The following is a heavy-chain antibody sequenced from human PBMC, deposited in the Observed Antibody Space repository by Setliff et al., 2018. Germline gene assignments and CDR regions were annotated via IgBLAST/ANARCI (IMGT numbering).Heavy chain of an antibody. CDR3: IRVWGGPGATNGFDI. CDR1: GFTFSSYW. D-gene: IGHD1-26*01. V-gene: IGHV3-74*01. J-gene: IGHJ3*02. Sequence: GESLKISCAASGFTFSSYWMHWVRQAPGKGLEWVSRISDGSSTSYADSVKGRFTISRDNAKNTVYLQMGSLRVDDTAMYHCIRVWGGPGATNGFDIWGQGTMVTVSS. CDR2: ISDGSST.